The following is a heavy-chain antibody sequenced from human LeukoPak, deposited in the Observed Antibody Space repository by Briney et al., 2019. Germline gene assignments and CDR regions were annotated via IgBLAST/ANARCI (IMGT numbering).Heavy chain of an antibody. Sequence: GGSLRLPCAASGFTFSSYEMNWVRQAPGKGLDWLSYISSSGSTIYYADSVKGRFTISRDNAKSSLYLQMNTLRAEDTAVYYCARAGHVITMIVVLDAFDIWGQGTMVTVSS. CDR3: ARAGHVITMIVVLDAFDI. J-gene: IGHJ3*02. CDR2: ISSSGSTI. CDR1: GFTFSSYE. D-gene: IGHD3-22*01. V-gene: IGHV3-48*03.